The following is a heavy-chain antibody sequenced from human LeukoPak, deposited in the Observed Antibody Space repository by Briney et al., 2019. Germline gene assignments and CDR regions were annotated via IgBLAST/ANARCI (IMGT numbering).Heavy chain of an antibody. D-gene: IGHD6-13*01. CDR1: GYTFTSYP. CDR2: INTGNGNT. CDR3: ARDDSSRDLY. Sequence: APVKVSCKASGYTFTSYPMHWVRQAPGQRLEWMGWINTGNGNTKYSQKFQGRVTITRDTSASTAYMELSSLRSEDTAMYYCARDDSSRDLYWGQGTLVTVSS. J-gene: IGHJ4*02. V-gene: IGHV1-3*04.